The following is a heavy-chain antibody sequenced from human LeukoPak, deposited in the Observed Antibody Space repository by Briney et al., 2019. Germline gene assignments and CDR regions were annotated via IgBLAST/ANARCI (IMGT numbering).Heavy chain of an antibody. Sequence: PGGSLRLSCAASGFTVSSNYMSWVRQAPGKGLEWVSVIYSGGSTYYAVSVKGRFTISRDNSKNTLYLQMNSLRAEDTAVYYCARVAAAGLGYYYAMDVWGQGTTVTVSS. D-gene: IGHD6-13*01. CDR2: IYSGGST. CDR3: ARVAAAGLGYYYAMDV. CDR1: GFTVSSNY. V-gene: IGHV3-66*01. J-gene: IGHJ6*02.